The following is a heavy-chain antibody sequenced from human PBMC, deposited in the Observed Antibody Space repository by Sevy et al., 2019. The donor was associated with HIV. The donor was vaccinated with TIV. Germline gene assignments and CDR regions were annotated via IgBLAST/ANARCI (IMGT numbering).Heavy chain of an antibody. CDR3: ARDRDYNDSSGYYSDVFDI. CDR2: INREGNIT. CDR1: EFAFSDYW. Sequence: GGSLRLSCAVSEFAFSDYWMHWVRQAPGKGLVWVSSINREGNITNYADSVKGRFTISRDNANYSLYLQMNSLSAEDTAVYYCARDRDYNDSSGYYSDVFDIRGQGTMVTVSS. V-gene: IGHV3-74*01. J-gene: IGHJ3*02. D-gene: IGHD3-22*01.